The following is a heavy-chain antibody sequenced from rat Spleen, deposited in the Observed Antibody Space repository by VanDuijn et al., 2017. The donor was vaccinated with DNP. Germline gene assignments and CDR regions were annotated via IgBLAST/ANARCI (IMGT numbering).Heavy chain of an antibody. Sequence: EVQLVESGGGLVQPGGSLKLSCEASGFTFSDYNMAWVRQAPKKGLEWVAIISHSDGRSYYPDSVKGRFTIPRDNAKSSLYLQMNSLKSEDTATYYCARETQYRFDYWGQGVMVTVSS. V-gene: IGHV5-7*01. CDR3: ARETQYRFDY. J-gene: IGHJ2*01. D-gene: IGHD3-5*01. CDR2: ISHSDGRS. CDR1: GFTFSDYN.